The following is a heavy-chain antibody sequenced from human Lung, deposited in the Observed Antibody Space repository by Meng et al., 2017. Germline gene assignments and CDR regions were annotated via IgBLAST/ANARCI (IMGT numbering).Heavy chain of an antibody. CDR3: ARGRVVVSATPSDY. CDR2: ISSSPT. CDR1: GFTFSSYS. Sequence: EVQLVESGGGLVKPGGSLRLSCAASGFTFSSYSMNWVRQAPGKGLEWVSSISSSPTYADSVKGRFTISRDNAENSLYLQMNSLRVEDTAVCFCARGRVVVSATPSDYWGQGTLVTVSS. J-gene: IGHJ4*02. D-gene: IGHD2-15*01. V-gene: IGHV3-21*01.